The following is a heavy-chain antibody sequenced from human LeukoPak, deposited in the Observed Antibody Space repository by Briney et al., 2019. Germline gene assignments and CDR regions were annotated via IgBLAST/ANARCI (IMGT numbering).Heavy chain of an antibody. Sequence: ASVKVSCKASGGTFSSYAISWVRQAPGQGLEWMGWISAYNGNTNYAQKLQGRVTMTTDTSTSTAYMELRSLRSDDTAVYYWARDTITIFGVGYYYYYMDVWGKGTTVTVSS. V-gene: IGHV1-18*01. D-gene: IGHD3-3*01. J-gene: IGHJ6*03. CDR3: ARDTITIFGVGYYYYYMDV. CDR2: ISAYNGNT. CDR1: GGTFSSYA.